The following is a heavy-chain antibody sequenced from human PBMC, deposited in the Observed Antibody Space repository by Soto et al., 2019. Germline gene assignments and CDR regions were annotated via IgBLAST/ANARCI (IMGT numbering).Heavy chain of an antibody. CDR3: ASKFGELLADAFDI. Sequence: SETLSLTCAVYGGSFSGYYWSWIRQPPGKGLEWIGEIFHSGSINHNPSLKSRVTMSVDKSNNQFSLKMTSVTAADTAVYYCASKFGELLADAFDIWGQGTVVTVSS. CDR2: IFHSGSI. J-gene: IGHJ3*02. D-gene: IGHD3-10*01. CDR1: GGSFSGYY. V-gene: IGHV4-34*12.